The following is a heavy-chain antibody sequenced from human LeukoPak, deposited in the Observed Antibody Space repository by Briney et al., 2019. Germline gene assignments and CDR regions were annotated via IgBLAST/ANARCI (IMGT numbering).Heavy chain of an antibody. CDR2: ISGSGGST. V-gene: IGHV3-23*01. Sequence: GGSLRLSCAASGFTFSSYGMSWVRQAPGKGLEWVSAISGSGGSTYYADAVKGRFTISRDNSKNTLYMQMNSLRAEDTAVYYCAKGTLGPVRFFDYWGQGTLVTVSP. CDR3: AKGTLGPVRFFDY. CDR1: GFTFSSYG. J-gene: IGHJ4*02. D-gene: IGHD2-2*01.